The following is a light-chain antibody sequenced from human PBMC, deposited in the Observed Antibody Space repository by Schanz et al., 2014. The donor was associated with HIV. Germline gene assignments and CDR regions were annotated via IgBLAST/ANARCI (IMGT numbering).Light chain of an antibody. CDR3: AAWDDGLNGVV. J-gene: IGLJ3*02. V-gene: IGLV1-51*01. Sequence: QSVLTQPPSVSAAPGQKVTISCSGSTSNIGYNYVSWYQQVPGTAPKLLIFDNDKRPSGIPDRFSGSKSGTSASLAISGLQSEDEADYYCAAWDDGLNGVVFGGGTKLTVL. CDR2: DND. CDR1: TSNIGYNY.